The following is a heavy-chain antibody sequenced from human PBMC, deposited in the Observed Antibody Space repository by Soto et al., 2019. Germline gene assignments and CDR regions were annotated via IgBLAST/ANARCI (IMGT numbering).Heavy chain of an antibody. D-gene: IGHD6-6*01. CDR2: VFFTGSD. Sequence: QLQLLESGPGLVKPSETVSLSCSVSGGPIANADYYWAWIRQPPGKGLQWIGSVFFTGSDYYNPSLKSRVTVSIDTSGNQFSLTLTPVTAADTAGYSCARQSRPTQPVYAFEVWGHGTSVTVAS. CDR1: GGPIANADYY. J-gene: IGHJ3*01. V-gene: IGHV4-39*01. CDR3: ARQSRPTQPVYAFEV.